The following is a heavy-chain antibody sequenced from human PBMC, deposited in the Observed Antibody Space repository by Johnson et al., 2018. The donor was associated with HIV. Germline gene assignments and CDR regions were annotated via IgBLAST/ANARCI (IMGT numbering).Heavy chain of an antibody. Sequence: VQLVESGGGLVQPGGSLRLSCAASGFTFSSYWMSWVRQAPGKGLEWVANIKQDGSEQYYVDSVKGRFTISRDNAKNSLYLQMNSLRAEDTAVYYCARFGMGSSGDAFDIWGQGTMVTVSS. D-gene: IGHD6-25*01. J-gene: IGHJ3*02. CDR1: GFTFSSYW. V-gene: IGHV3-7*01. CDR2: IKQDGSEQ. CDR3: ARFGMGSSGDAFDI.